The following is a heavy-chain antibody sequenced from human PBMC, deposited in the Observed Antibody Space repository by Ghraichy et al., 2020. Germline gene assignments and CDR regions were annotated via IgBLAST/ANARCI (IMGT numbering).Heavy chain of an antibody. CDR2: IYYSGST. CDR1: GGSISSYY. V-gene: IGHV4-59*08. J-gene: IGHJ4*02. CDR3: ARHFRDYDSSGYINYYFDY. D-gene: IGHD3-22*01. Sequence: GSLSLTCTVSGGSISSYYWSWIRQPPGKGLEWIGYIYYSGSTNYNPSLKSRVTISVDTSKNQFSLKLSSVTAADTAVYYCARHFRDYDSSGYINYYFDYWGQGTLVTVSS.